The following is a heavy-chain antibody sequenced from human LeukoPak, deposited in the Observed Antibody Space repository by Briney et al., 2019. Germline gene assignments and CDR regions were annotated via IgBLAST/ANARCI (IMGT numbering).Heavy chain of an antibody. CDR1: GGTFSSYA. D-gene: IGHD3-16*01. Sequence: GASVKVSCKASGGTFSSYAIGWVRQAPGQGLEWMGRIIPILGIANYAQKFQGRVTITADKSTSTAYMELSSLRSEDTAVYYCARAAGTWGAVFDYWGQGTLVTVSS. J-gene: IGHJ4*02. CDR3: ARAAGTWGAVFDY. CDR2: IIPILGIA. V-gene: IGHV1-69*04.